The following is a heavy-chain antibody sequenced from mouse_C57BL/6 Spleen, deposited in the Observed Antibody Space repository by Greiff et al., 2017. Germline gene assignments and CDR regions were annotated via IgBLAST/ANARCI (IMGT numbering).Heavy chain of an antibody. CDR2: IYPGDGDT. CDR1: GYAFSSSW. Sequence: VQLQQSGPELVKPGASVKISCKASGYAFSSSWMNWVKQRPGKGLEWIGRIYPGDGDTNYNGKFKGKATLTADKSSSTAYMQLSSLTSEDSAVYFCAGGNYDVDYWGQGTTRTVSS. D-gene: IGHD2-1*01. CDR3: AGGNYDVDY. V-gene: IGHV1-82*01. J-gene: IGHJ2*01.